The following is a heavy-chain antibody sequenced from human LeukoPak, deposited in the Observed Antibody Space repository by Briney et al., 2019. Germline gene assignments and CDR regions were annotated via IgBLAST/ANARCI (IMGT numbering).Heavy chain of an antibody. J-gene: IGHJ4*02. D-gene: IGHD4/OR15-4a*01. CDR3: ARRAGAYSHPYDY. Sequence: GGSLRLSCAASGFTFTSYWMHWVRQAPGKGLVWVSRINSDGSGTIYADSVKGRFTISRDDAKNTLYLQMNSLRAEDTAVYYCARRAGAYSHPYDYWGQGTLVTVSS. V-gene: IGHV3-74*01. CDR1: GFTFTSYW. CDR2: INSDGSGT.